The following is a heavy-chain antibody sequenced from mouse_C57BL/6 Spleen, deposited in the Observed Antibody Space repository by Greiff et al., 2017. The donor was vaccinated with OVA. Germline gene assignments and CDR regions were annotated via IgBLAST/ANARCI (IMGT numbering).Heavy chain of an antibody. V-gene: IGHV1-55*01. CDR3: ARSSYDYDGFDY. D-gene: IGHD2-4*01. CDR1: GYTFTSYW. Sequence: VQLQQPGAELVKPGASVKMSCKASGYTFTSYWITWVKQRPGQGLEWIGDIYPGSGSTNYNEKFKSKATLTVDTSSSTAYMQLSSLTSEDSAVYYCARSSYDYDGFDYWGQGTTLTVSS. J-gene: IGHJ2*01. CDR2: IYPGSGST.